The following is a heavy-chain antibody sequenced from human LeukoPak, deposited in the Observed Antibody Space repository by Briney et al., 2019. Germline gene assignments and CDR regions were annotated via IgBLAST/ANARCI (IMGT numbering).Heavy chain of an antibody. CDR2: IYYSGST. J-gene: IGHJ2*01. CDR1: GGSINNYY. Sequence: PSETLSLTCTVSGGSINNYYWSWIRQPPGKGLEWIGYIYYSGSTSYNPSLKSRVTISVDRSKNQFSLKLSSVTAADTAVYSCARGADGSHYYFWGRGTLVTVSS. CDR3: ARGADGSHYYF. V-gene: IGHV4-59*01. D-gene: IGHD3-22*01.